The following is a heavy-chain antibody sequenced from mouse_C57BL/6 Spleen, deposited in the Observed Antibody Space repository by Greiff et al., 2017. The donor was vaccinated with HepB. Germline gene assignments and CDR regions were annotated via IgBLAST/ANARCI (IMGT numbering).Heavy chain of an antibody. V-gene: IGHV5-9*01. CDR1: GFTFSSYT. Sequence: EVQGVESGGGLVKPGGSLKLSCAASGFTFSSYTMSWVRQTPEKRLEWVATISGGGGNTYYPDSVKGRFTISRDNAKNTLYLQMSSLRSEDTALYYCARRDSNYPYWYFDVWGTGTTVTVSS. J-gene: IGHJ1*03. CDR3: ARRDSNYPYWYFDV. CDR2: ISGGGGNT. D-gene: IGHD2-5*01.